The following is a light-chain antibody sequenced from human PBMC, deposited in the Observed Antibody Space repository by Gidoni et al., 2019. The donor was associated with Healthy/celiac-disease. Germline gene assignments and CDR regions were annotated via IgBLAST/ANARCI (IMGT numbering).Light chain of an antibody. Sequence: VVMTQSPLSLPVTLGQPASISCRSSQSLVHSDGNTYLNWFQQRPGQSPRRLIYKVSNRDSGVPDRFSGSGSGTDFTLKISRVEAEDVGVYYCMQGSTAFGQGTKLEIK. CDR3: MQGSTA. J-gene: IGKJ2*01. CDR2: KVS. CDR1: QSLVHSDGNTY. V-gene: IGKV2-30*02.